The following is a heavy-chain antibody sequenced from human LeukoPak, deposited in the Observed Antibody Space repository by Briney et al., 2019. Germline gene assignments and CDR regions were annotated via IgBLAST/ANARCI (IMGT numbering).Heavy chain of an antibody. D-gene: IGHD3-22*01. J-gene: IGHJ4*02. CDR1: GDSISSGRYY. CDR2: IHTSGST. V-gene: IGHV4-61*02. Sequence: PSQTLSLTCTVSGDSISSGRYYWSWIRQPAGKGLEWIGRIHTSGSTNYNPSLKSRVTISVDTSENQFSLKLSSVTAADTAVYYCAREVYYDTSGFYSYFDYWGQGTLVSVSS. CDR3: AREVYYDTSGFYSYFDY.